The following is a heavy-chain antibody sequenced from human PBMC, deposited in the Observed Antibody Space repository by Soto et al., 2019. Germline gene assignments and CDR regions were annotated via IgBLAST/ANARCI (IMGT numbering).Heavy chain of an antibody. CDR2: ISSSSSYI. J-gene: IGHJ5*01. CDR1: GFNFRSLG. V-gene: IGHV3-21*04. CDR3: AGEDPSAFDS. Sequence: PGGFLRHSSSGFGFNFRSLGMHWVRQAKGKGLGWVSSISSSSSYIYSADSVNGRFTITSDNAKNPLYLQMNSLRAEVTAVYYCAGEDPSAFDSWGQGTPVTVSS.